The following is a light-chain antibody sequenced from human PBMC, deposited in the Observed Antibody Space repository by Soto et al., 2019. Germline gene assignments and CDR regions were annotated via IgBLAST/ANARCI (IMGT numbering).Light chain of an antibody. CDR1: QSVSSSY. CDR2: GAS. CDR3: QQYGSSPPKLT. V-gene: IGKV3-20*01. Sequence: ELVLTQSPGTLSSSPGERATLSCRASQSVSSSYLAWYQQKPGQAPRLLIYGASSRATGIPDRFSGSGSGTDFTLTISRLEPEDFAVYYCQQYGSSPPKLTFGGGTKVDIK. J-gene: IGKJ4*01.